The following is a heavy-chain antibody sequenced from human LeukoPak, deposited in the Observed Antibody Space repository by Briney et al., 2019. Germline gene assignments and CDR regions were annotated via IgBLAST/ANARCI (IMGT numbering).Heavy chain of an antibody. J-gene: IGHJ5*02. CDR2: IYYSGST. CDR3: ARGDDWFDP. V-gene: IGHV4-59*01. CDR1: GGSISSYY. Sequence: PSETLSLTCPVSGGSISSYYWSWIRQPPGKGLEWIGYIYYSGSTNYNPSLKSRVTISVDTSKNQFSLKLSSVTAADTAVCYCARGDDWFDPWGQGTLVTVSS.